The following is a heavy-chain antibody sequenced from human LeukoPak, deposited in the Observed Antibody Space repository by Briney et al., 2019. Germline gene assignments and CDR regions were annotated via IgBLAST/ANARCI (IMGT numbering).Heavy chain of an antibody. D-gene: IGHD3-3*01. CDR3: AREHSPYYDFWSGSINWFDP. V-gene: IGHV4-4*07. CDR1: GGSISSYY. CDR2: IYTSGST. J-gene: IGHJ5*02. Sequence: SETLSLTCTVSGGSISSYYWSWIRQPAGKGLEWIGRIYTSGSTNYNPSLKSRVAMSVDTSKIQFSLKLSSVTAADTAVYYCAREHSPYYDFWSGSINWFDPWGQGTLVTVSS.